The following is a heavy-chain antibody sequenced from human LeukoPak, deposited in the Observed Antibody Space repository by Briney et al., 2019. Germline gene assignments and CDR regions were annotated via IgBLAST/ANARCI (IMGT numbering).Heavy chain of an antibody. D-gene: IGHD4-17*01. CDR2: IMPLFGTA. CDR3: ARDVHGDYGSGWFDP. Sequence: ASVKVSFKTSGGTFNNSAISWVRPAPGQGLEWLGGIMPLFGTAGYAQKFQRRVTITKDESTRTVYLELTSLTSDDTAVYYCARDVHGDYGSGWFDPWGQGTLVSVSS. V-gene: IGHV1-69*05. J-gene: IGHJ5*02. CDR1: GGTFNNSA.